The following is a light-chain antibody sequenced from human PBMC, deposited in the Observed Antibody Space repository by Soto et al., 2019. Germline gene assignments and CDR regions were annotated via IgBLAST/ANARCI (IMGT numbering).Light chain of an antibody. V-gene: IGLV2-14*01. CDR2: DVN. J-gene: IGLJ2*01. CDR3: SSYTSSSTRVV. Sequence: QSALTQPASVSGSPGQSITISCTGTSSDVGRYNYVSWYQQHPGKAPKLMIYDVNIRPSGVSNRFSGSKSGNTASLTISGLQAEDEADYYCSSYTSSSTRVVFGGGTKLTVL. CDR1: SSDVGRYNY.